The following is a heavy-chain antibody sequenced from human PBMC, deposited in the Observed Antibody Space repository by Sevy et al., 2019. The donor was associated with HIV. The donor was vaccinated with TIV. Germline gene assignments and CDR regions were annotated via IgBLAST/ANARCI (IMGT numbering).Heavy chain of an antibody. D-gene: IGHD5-18*01. V-gene: IGHV3-23*01. J-gene: IGHJ4*02. Sequence: GGSLRLSCAASGFTFSSYAMSWVRQAPGKGLEWVSAISGSGGSTYYADSVKGRFTISRDNSKNTLYLQMNSLRAEDTAVYYCASHQRIQRWRFDYWGQGTLVTVSS. CDR1: GFTFSSYA. CDR2: ISGSGGST. CDR3: ASHQRIQRWRFDY.